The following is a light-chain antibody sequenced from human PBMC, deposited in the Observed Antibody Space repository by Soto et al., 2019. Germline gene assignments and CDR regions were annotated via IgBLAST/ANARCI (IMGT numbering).Light chain of an antibody. J-gene: IGKJ3*01. CDR1: QDIRNY. CDR3: QQYDNLPPGT. V-gene: IGKV1-33*01. Sequence: DIQMTQSPSSLSASVGDRVTITCQASQDIRNYLNWYQQKPGKAPKLLIYDASNLETGVPSRFSGSGSGTDFTFTISSLQPEDIATYYCQQYDNLPPGTFGPGTKVDIK. CDR2: DAS.